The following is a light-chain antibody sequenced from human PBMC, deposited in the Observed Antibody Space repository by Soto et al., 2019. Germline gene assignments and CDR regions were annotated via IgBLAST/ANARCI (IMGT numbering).Light chain of an antibody. V-gene: IGLV1-40*01. J-gene: IGLJ1*01. CDR3: QSYDSSLSGYV. CDR2: GNS. CDR1: SSNIGAGYD. Sequence: LTQPPSVSGAPGQRVTISCTGSSSNIGAGYDVHWYQQLPGTAPKLLIYGNSNRPSGVPDRFSGSKSGTSASLAITGLQAEDEADYYCQSYDSSLSGYVFGTGTKVTVL.